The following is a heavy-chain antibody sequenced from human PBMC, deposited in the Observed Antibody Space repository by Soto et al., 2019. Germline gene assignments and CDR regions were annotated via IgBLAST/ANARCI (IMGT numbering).Heavy chain of an antibody. V-gene: IGHV4-4*02. CDR1: GGSISSTNW. D-gene: IGHD6-13*01. CDR3: ARHSTNKSWYYGWFDP. CDR2: IYHNGSP. Sequence: PSETLSLTCVVSGGSISSTNWWTWVRQPPGKRLEWIGEIYHNGSPTYSPSLRGRATISVDTSNNQFSLRLRSVTAADTAVYYCARHSTNKSWYYGWFDPWGHGTLVTVSS. J-gene: IGHJ5*02.